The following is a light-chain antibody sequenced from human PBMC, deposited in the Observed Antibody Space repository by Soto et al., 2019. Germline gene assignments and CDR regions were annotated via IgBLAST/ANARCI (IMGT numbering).Light chain of an antibody. CDR3: SSYAGSSVPVA. Sequence: QSALTQPPSASGSPGQSVTISCTGASSDVGGYNFVSWYQQHPGKAPKLMIYVVTKRPSGVPDRFSGSKSGNTASLTVSGLQADDEAEYYCSSYAGSSVPVAFGGGTKLTVL. J-gene: IGLJ2*01. V-gene: IGLV2-8*01. CDR2: VVT. CDR1: SSDVGGYNF.